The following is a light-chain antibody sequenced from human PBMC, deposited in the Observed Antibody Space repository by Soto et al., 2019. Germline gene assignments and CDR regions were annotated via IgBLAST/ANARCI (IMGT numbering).Light chain of an antibody. CDR1: QDIDDD. CDR3: LQHDNFRGT. Sequence: ETTLTQSPAFMSATPGDKVNISCKANQDIDDDMNWHQQKPGEAAIFIIQEPTTLVPAIPPRFSGSGNGADFTLTINNIESDFFCLQHDNFRGTFGQGTKVEIK. J-gene: IGKJ1*01. V-gene: IGKV5-2*01. CDR2: EPT.